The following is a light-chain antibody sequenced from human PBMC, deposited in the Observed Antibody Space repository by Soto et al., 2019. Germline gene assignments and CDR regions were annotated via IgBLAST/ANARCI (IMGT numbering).Light chain of an antibody. CDR2: GAS. CDR1: QSVSSSY. Sequence: EIVLTQSPGTLSLSPGERATLSCRASQSVSSSYLAWYQQKPGQAPRLLIYGASSRATGIPDRFSGSWSGTDFTLTISRVEPEDLAVDYCQQYGSSRTFGQGTKVELQ. V-gene: IGKV3-20*01. J-gene: IGKJ1*01. CDR3: QQYGSSRT.